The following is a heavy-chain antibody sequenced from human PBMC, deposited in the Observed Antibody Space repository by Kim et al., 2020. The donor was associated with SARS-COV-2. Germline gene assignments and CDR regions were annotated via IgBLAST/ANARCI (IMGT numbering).Heavy chain of an antibody. CDR1: GYTFTSYA. V-gene: IGHV7-4-1*02. CDR3: AGGYYDFRSGYYTLGY. J-gene: IGHJ4*02. D-gene: IGHD3-3*01. CDR2: INTNTGNP. Sequence: ASVKVSCKASGYTFTSYAMNWVRQAPGQGLEWMGWINTNTGNPTYAQGFTGRFVFSLDTSVSTAYLQISSLKAEDTAVYYCAGGYYDFRSGYYTLGYWGQGTLVTVSS.